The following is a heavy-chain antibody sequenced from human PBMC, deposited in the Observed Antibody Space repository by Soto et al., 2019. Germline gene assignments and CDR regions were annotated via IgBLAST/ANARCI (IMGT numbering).Heavy chain of an antibody. J-gene: IGHJ6*02. D-gene: IGHD6-13*01. CDR1: GYTFTSYD. V-gene: IGHV1-8*01. CDR2: MNPNSGNT. CDR3: ARGGYSSTWSNLLDRCGPDV. Sequence: ASVKVSCKASGYTFTSYDINWVRQATGQGLEWMGWMNPNSGNTGYAQKFQGRVTMTRNTSISTAYMELSSLRSEDTAVYYCARGGYSSTWSNLLDRCGPDVWGQGTTVTVSS.